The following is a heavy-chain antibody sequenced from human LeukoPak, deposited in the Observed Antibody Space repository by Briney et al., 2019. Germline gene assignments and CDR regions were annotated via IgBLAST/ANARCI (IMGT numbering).Heavy chain of an antibody. D-gene: IGHD2-21*01. Sequence: SETLSLTCTVSGGSISSYYWSWIRQPPGKGLEWIGYIYYSGSTNYNPSLKSRVTISVDTSKNQFSLKLSSVTAADTAVYYCARETGIVVTPFDSWGQGTMVTVSS. CDR1: GGSISSYY. CDR2: IYYSGST. V-gene: IGHV4-59*01. CDR3: ARETGIVVTPFDS. J-gene: IGHJ3*02.